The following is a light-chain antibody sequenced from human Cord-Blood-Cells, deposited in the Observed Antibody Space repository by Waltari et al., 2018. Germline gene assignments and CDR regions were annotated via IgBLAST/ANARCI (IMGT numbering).Light chain of an antibody. CDR2: GAS. J-gene: IGKJ1*01. CDR1: QSVSSSY. CDR3: QQYGSSPRT. Sequence: IVLTQSPGTLSLSPGERPTISCRASQSVSSSYLAWYQQKPGQAPRLLIYGASSRATGIPDRFSGSGSGTDFTLTISRLEPEDFAVYYCQQYGSSPRTFGQGTKVEIK. V-gene: IGKV3-20*01.